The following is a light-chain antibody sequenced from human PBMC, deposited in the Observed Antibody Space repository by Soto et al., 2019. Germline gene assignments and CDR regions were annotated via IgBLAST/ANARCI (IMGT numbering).Light chain of an antibody. V-gene: IGKV1-8*01. J-gene: IGKJ5*01. CDR1: QGISSY. CDR2: AAS. CDR3: QQYNSAPIT. Sequence: AIRMTQSPSSFSASTGDRVTITCRASQGISSYLAWYQQKPGKAPKLLIYAASTLQSGVPSRFSGSGSGTEFTLTISSLQSEDFAVYYCQQYNSAPITFGQGTRLEIK.